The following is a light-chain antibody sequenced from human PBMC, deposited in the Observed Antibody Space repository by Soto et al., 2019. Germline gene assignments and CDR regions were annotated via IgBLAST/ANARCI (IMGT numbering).Light chain of an antibody. CDR1: QSISIH. Sequence: EIVMTQSPATLSVSPGERATLSCSASQSISIHLAWYQQQTGQGPRLLIYGASTRDTATPARFSGSGSGSELTLTISSLQSEYFAVYYCQQYYSWPSWTFGQGTKVEIK. J-gene: IGKJ1*01. CDR2: GAS. V-gene: IGKV3-15*01. CDR3: QQYYSWPSWT.